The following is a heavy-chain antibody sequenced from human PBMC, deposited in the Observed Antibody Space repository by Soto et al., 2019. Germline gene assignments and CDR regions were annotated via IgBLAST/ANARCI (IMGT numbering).Heavy chain of an antibody. Sequence: ASVKVSYKASGYTFTSYAMHWVRQAPGQRLEWMGWINAGNGNTKYSQKFQGRVTITRDTSASTAYMELSSLRSEDTAVYYCARPSELYYFDYWGQGTLVTVSS. D-gene: IGHD1-26*01. J-gene: IGHJ4*02. CDR2: INAGNGNT. CDR3: ARPSELYYFDY. CDR1: GYTFTSYA. V-gene: IGHV1-3*01.